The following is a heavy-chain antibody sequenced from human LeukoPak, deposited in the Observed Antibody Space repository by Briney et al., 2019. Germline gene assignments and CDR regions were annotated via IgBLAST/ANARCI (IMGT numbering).Heavy chain of an antibody. CDR2: ISGSGGST. J-gene: IGHJ4*02. Sequence: GGSLRLSCAASGFTFSSYAMSWVRQAPGKGLEWVSGISGSGGSTYYADSVKGRFTISRDNAKNSLYLQMNSLRAEDTAVYYCAREEYCSSTSCGMDQVGGQGTLVTVSS. CDR1: GFTFSSYA. CDR3: AREEYCSSTSCGMDQV. V-gene: IGHV3-23*01. D-gene: IGHD2-2*01.